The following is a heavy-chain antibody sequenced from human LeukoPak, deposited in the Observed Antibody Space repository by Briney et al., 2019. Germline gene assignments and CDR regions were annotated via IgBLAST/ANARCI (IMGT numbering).Heavy chain of an antibody. CDR1: GYTFTGYY. V-gene: IGHV1-2*02. J-gene: IGHJ3*02. CDR2: INPNSGGT. Sequence: VKVSCKASGYTFTGYYMHWVRQAPGQRVKGMGWINPNSGGTNYAQKFQGRVTMTRDTSISTGYMELSRLRADDTAVYYCASLGGYSSSWYDAFDIWGQGTMVTVSS. D-gene: IGHD6-13*01. CDR3: ASLGGYSSSWYDAFDI.